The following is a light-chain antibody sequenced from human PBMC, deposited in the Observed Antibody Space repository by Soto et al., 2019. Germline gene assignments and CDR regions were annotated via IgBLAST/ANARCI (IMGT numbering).Light chain of an antibody. CDR2: ETS. Sequence: QAVVTQEPSLTVSPGGTVTLTCGSSTGAVTSGHYPYWFQQKPGQAPRTLIYETSNKHSWTPARFSGSLLGGKAALTLSGAQPEDEAEYYCLLSYSGARVVVFGGGTQQTVL. V-gene: IGLV7-46*01. CDR1: TGAVTSGHY. J-gene: IGLJ2*01. CDR3: LLSYSGARVVV.